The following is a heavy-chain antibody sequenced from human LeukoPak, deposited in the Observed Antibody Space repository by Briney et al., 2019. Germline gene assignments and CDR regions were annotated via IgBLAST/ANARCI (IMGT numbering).Heavy chain of an antibody. CDR2: ISSSGSTI. Sequence: PGGSLRLSCAASGFTFSSYEMNWVRQAPGKGLEWVSYISSSGSTIYYADSVKGRFTISRDNAKNSLYLQMNSLRAEDTAVYYCARGSGYYYDSSGYYSNWFDPWGQGTLVTVSS. CDR1: GFTFSSYE. CDR3: ARGSGYYYDSSGYYSNWFDP. J-gene: IGHJ5*02. V-gene: IGHV3-48*03. D-gene: IGHD3-22*01.